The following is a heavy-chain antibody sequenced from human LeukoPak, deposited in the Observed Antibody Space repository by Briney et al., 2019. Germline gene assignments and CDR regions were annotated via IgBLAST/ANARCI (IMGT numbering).Heavy chain of an antibody. J-gene: IGHJ3*02. CDR3: AREMYSSGWLNAFDI. D-gene: IGHD6-19*01. CDR2: INWNGGST. CDR1: GFTFDDNG. Sequence: GGSLRLSCAASGFTFDDNGMSRVRQAPGKGLEWVPGINWNGGSTNYADSVKGRFTISRDNAKNSLYLQMNSLRAEDTALYYCAREMYSSGWLNAFDIWGQGTMVTVSS. V-gene: IGHV3-20*04.